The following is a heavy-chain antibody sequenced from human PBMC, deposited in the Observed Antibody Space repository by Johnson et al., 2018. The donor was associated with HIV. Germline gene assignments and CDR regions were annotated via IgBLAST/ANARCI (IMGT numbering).Heavy chain of an antibody. J-gene: IGHJ3*02. CDR3: ASDSGAPGNDAFYI. CDR2: ISSSGSTI. Sequence: VQLVESGGDLVKPGGSLRLSCAASGFIFSDYYMTWIRQAQGKGLESISYISSSGSTIYYADSVKGRFTISRDNAKNSLYLQMNSLRPEDTALYFYASDSGAPGNDAFYIWGQGTMVTISS. V-gene: IGHV3-11*04. D-gene: IGHD4-23*01. CDR1: GFIFSDYY.